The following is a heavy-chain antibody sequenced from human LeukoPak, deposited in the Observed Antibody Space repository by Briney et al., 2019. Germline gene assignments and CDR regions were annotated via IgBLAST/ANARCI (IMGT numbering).Heavy chain of an antibody. CDR2: MNPNSGNT. Sequence: ASVEVSCKASGDTFTSYDINWVRQATGQGLEWMGWMNPNSGNTGYAQKFQGRVTITRNNSISTAYMELSSLRSEDTAVYYCARGQFIAAAGTSPLGYWGQETLVTVSS. V-gene: IGHV1-8*03. D-gene: IGHD6-13*01. J-gene: IGHJ4*02. CDR1: GDTFTSYD. CDR3: ARGQFIAAAGTSPLGY.